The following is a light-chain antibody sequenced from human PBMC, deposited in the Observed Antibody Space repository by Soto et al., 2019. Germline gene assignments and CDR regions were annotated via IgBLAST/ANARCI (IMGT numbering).Light chain of an antibody. J-gene: IGLJ3*02. CDR3: VSWDGSLSGWV. CDR1: TSNIGSDF. CDR2: RNN. V-gene: IGLV1-47*01. Sequence: QSVLTQPPSASGTPGQKVTISCSGTTSNIGSDFLYWFQQFPGTAPILLIYRNNQRPSGVSDRFSGSKSGTSGSLAISGLQSEDEADYYCVSWDGSLSGWVFGGGTKLTV.